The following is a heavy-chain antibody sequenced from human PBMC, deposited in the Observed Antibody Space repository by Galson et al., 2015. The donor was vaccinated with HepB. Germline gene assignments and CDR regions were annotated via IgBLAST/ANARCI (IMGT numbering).Heavy chain of an antibody. V-gene: IGHV3-30*18. CDR3: AKALPGNSYDC. D-gene: IGHD5-18*01. J-gene: IGHJ4*02. Sequence: SLRLSCAGSGFTSRTYGMHWVRQAPGKGLEWVAVISNDGSVSHYTDSVKGRFTISRDNSKNTLYLQMNSLGAEDTAVYYCAKALPGNSYDCWGQGTLVTVSS. CDR1: GFTSRTYG. CDR2: ISNDGSVS.